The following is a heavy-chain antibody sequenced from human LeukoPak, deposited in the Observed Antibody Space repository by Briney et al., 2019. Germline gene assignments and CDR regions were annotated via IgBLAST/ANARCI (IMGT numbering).Heavy chain of an antibody. CDR2: IYYSGST. Sequence: SETLSLTCTVSGGSISSSSYYWGWIRQPPGKGLEWIGSIYYSGSTYYNPSLKSRVTMSVDTSKNQFSLKLSSVTAADTAVYYCARDRGQAPILEWLLEDAFDIWGQGTMVTVSS. V-gene: IGHV4-39*07. CDR1: GGSISSSSYY. CDR3: ARDRGQAPILEWLLEDAFDI. D-gene: IGHD3-3*01. J-gene: IGHJ3*02.